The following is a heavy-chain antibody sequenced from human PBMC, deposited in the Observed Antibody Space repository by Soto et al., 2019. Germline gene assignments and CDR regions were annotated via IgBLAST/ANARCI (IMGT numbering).Heavy chain of an antibody. CDR1: GGSISSSNYY. J-gene: IGHJ5*02. CDR3: ATQDLCGSYVYTFDP. CDR2: IYYSGST. Sequence: QLQLQESGPGLVKPSETLSLTCTVSGGSISSSNYYWGWIRQPPGKGLEWIGSIYYSGSTYYNPSLKSRVTISVDASKNQFSLKLSSLTAADTAVYYSATQDLCGSYVYTFDPWGQGTLVTVSS. D-gene: IGHD1-26*01. V-gene: IGHV4-39*01.